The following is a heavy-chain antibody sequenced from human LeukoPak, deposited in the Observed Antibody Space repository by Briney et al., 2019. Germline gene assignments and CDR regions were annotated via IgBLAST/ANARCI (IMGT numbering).Heavy chain of an antibody. CDR2: INHSGST. D-gene: IGHD3-10*01. J-gene: IGHJ4*02. CDR1: GGSFSGYY. CDR3: ARGLRLYYYGSGSGYYFDY. Sequence: PSETLSLTCAVYGGSFSGYYWSWIRQPPGKGLEWIGEINHSGSTNYNPSLKSRVTISVDTSKNQFSLKLSSVTAADTAVYYCARGLRLYYYGSGSGYYFDYWGQGTLVTVSS. V-gene: IGHV4-34*01.